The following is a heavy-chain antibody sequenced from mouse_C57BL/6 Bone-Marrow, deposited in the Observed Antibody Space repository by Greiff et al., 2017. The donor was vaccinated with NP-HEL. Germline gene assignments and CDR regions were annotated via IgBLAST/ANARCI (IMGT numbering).Heavy chain of an antibody. Sequence: QVQLQQSGAELVKPGASVKMSCKASGYTFTSYWITWVKQRPGQGLEWIGDIYPGSGSTNYNEKFKSKATLTVDTSSSTAYMQLSSLTSEDSAVYYCARALTGPDYFDYWGQGTTLTVSS. D-gene: IGHD4-1*01. J-gene: IGHJ2*01. CDR2: IYPGSGST. CDR3: ARALTGPDYFDY. CDR1: GYTFTSYW. V-gene: IGHV1-55*01.